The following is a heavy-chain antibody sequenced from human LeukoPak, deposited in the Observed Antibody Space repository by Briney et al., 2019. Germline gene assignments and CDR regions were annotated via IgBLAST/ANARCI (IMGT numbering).Heavy chain of an antibody. CDR1: GGSISSSSYY. CDR3: ARVYTGSSWDYYYYMDV. J-gene: IGHJ6*03. Sequence: NTSETLSLTCTVSGGSISSSSYYWGGLRQPPGKGLEWIGSIYYSGSTYYNPSLKSRVTISVDTSKNQFSLKLSSVTAADTALYYCARVYTGSSWDYYYYMDVWGKRTTVTVSS. D-gene: IGHD6-13*01. CDR2: IYYSGST. V-gene: IGHV4-39*01.